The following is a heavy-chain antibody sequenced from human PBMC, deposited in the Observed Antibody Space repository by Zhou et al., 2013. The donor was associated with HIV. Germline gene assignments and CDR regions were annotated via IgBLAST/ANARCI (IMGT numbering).Heavy chain of an antibody. Sequence: QVQLVQSGAEVKKPGSSVKVSCKASGYTFTSYYLHWVRQAPGQGLEWMGTINPSGGGTSYAQKLQGRVTITRDTSASTAYMELSSLRSEDTAVYYCARGGSLRYFDWLPQDAFDIWGQGTVVTVSS. D-gene: IGHD3-9*01. CDR2: INPSGGGT. J-gene: IGHJ3*02. V-gene: IGHV1-46*01. CDR1: GYTFTSYY. CDR3: ARGGSLRYFDWLPQDAFDI.